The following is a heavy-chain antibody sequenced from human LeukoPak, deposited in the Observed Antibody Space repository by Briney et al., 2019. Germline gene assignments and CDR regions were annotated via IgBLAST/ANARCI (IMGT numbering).Heavy chain of an antibody. CDR1: GGSISSSSYY. Sequence: TSETLSLTCTVSGGSISSSSYYWGWIRQPPGKGLEWIGSIYYSGSTYYNPSLKSRVTISVDTSKNQFSLKLSSVTAADTAVYYCARQSYGDYEGDAFDIWGQGTMVTVSS. J-gene: IGHJ3*02. V-gene: IGHV4-39*01. CDR2: IYYSGST. D-gene: IGHD4-17*01. CDR3: ARQSYGDYEGDAFDI.